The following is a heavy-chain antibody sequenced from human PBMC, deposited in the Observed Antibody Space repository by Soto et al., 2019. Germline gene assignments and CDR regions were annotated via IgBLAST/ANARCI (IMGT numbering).Heavy chain of an antibody. D-gene: IGHD3-16*01. CDR3: IGALTYEVPYYYYGMDV. J-gene: IGHJ6*02. CDR2: IKQDGNEK. Sequence: GLCMRLSCAPSGFRLSSYLMSWGRPAPGRGLEWVTNIKQDGNEKFYVDSVKGRFTISRDNAKKSLYLQMNSLRADDTAVYYCIGALTYEVPYYYYGMDVWGQGTTVTVSS. V-gene: IGHV3-7*01. CDR1: GFRLSSYL.